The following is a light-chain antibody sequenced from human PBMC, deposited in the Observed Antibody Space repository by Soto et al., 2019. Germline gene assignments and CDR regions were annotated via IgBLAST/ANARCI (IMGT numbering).Light chain of an antibody. CDR1: QSFSSSH. Sequence: EIVLTRSTCSRSLYPGERSPLSCGASQSFSSSHLAWYQQKPGQAPRLLIYGASSRATGIPARFSGSASGTDFTLTISRLEPEDFAVYYCQQYGSSGTFAQRAKVDI. CDR2: GAS. V-gene: IGKV3-20*01. J-gene: IGKJ1*01. CDR3: QQYGSSGT.